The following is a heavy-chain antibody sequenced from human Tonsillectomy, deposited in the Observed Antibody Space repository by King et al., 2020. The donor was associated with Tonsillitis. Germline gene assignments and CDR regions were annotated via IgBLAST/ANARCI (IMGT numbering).Heavy chain of an antibody. Sequence: VQLVESGGGLVQPGGSLKLSCAASGFIVSSNYMTWVRQAPGKGLEWVSVIYNGDNTYYADSVKGRFTISRDSSKNTLFLQMNSLRPEDTAVYYCARATEGWGQGTLVTVSS. J-gene: IGHJ4*02. CDR2: IYNGDNT. CDR1: GFIVSSNY. CDR3: ARATEG. V-gene: IGHV3-66*01.